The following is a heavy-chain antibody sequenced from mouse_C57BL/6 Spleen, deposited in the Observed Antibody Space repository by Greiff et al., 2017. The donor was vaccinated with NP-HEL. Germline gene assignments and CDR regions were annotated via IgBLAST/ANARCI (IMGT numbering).Heavy chain of an antibody. CDR2: IYPGDGDT. J-gene: IGHJ2*01. Sequence: QVQLKQSGPELVKPGASVKISCKASGYAFNSSWMNWVKQRPGKGLEWIGRIYPGDGDTNYNGKFKGKATLTADKSSSTAYMQLSSLTSEDSAVYFCATYYGSSYEGYFDYWGQGTPLTVSS. V-gene: IGHV1-82*01. CDR1: GYAFNSSW. CDR3: ATYYGSSYEGYFDY. D-gene: IGHD1-1*01.